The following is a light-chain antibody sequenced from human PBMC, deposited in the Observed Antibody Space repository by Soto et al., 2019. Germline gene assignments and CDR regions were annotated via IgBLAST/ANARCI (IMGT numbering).Light chain of an antibody. CDR2: EVS. J-gene: IGLJ3*02. Sequence: QSVLTQPASVSGSPGQSITISCTGTSSDVGGYNSVSWYQQEPGKAPKLMIYEVSNRPSGVSNRFSGSKSGNTASLTISGLQAEDEADYFCSSYTRNTAWVFGGGTKVTVL. CDR3: SSYTRNTAWV. CDR1: SSDVGGYNS. V-gene: IGLV2-14*01.